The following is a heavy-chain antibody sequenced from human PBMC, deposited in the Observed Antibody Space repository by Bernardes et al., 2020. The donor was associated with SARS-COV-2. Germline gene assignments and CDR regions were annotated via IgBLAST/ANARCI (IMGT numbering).Heavy chain of an antibody. Sequence: GGSLRLSCAASGLIFSTYAMSWVRQAPGKGLEWVSSISASGGSTYYVDSVKGRFTISRDKSKNTLYLQMNSLRSEDTAVYYCAKVEGSGYDFRGYYGMDVWGQGTTVTVSS. CDR2: ISASGGST. V-gene: IGHV3-23*01. CDR1: GLIFSTYA. J-gene: IGHJ6*02. CDR3: AKVEGSGYDFRGYYGMDV. D-gene: IGHD5-12*01.